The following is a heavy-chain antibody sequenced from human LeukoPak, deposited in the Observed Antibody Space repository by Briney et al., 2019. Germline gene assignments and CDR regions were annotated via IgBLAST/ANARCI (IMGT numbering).Heavy chain of an antibody. Sequence: GGSLRLSCAASGFTVSSNYMSWVRQAPGKGLDWVSVIYSGGSTYYADSVKGRFTISRDNSKNTLYLQMNSLRAEDTAVYYCARESGSLRDAFDIWGQGTMVTVSS. CDR3: ARESGSLRDAFDI. V-gene: IGHV3-53*01. CDR2: IYSGGST. CDR1: GFTVSSNY. D-gene: IGHD1-1*01. J-gene: IGHJ3*02.